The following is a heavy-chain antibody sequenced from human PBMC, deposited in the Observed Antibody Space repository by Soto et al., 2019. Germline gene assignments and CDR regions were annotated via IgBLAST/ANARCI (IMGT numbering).Heavy chain of an antibody. D-gene: IGHD6-13*01. J-gene: IGHJ6*02. CDR1: GGSFSGYY. CDR2: INHSGST. CDR3: ARERAIAAALDYYYSMDV. Sequence: SETLSLTCAVYGGSFSGYYWSWIRQPPGKGLEWIGEINHSGSTNYNPSLKSRVTISVDTSKNQFSLKVSSVTAADTAVYYCARERAIAAALDYYYSMDVWGQGTTVTVSS. V-gene: IGHV4-34*01.